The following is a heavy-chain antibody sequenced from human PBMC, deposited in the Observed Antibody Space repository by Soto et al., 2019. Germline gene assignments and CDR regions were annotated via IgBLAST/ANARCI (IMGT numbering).Heavy chain of an antibody. V-gene: IGHV1-3*01. J-gene: IGHJ4*02. Sequence: QVRLEQSRAEVKEPGASVKISCKASGYDFNSYSIHWLRQAPGQRPEYMGRINGGIGNTKFSQKFQDSLTISRDTSASAMYMELSSLTSDDTGVYYCAGSSVTIDGLDFWGQGTLVIVSS. CDR1: GYDFNSYS. D-gene: IGHD4-17*01. CDR3: AGSSVTIDGLDF. CDR2: INGGIGNT.